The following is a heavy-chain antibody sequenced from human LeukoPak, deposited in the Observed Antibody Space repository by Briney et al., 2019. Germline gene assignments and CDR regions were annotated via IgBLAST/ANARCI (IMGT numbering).Heavy chain of an antibody. V-gene: IGHV3-48*03. CDR2: ISSSGSTI. J-gene: IGHJ4*02. CDR1: GFTFSSYE. CDR3: AAVIRWLGNDY. Sequence: PGGSLRLSCAASGFTFSSYEMNWVRQAPGKGLEWVSYISSSGSTIYYADSVKGRFTISRDNAKNSLYLQMNSLRAEETAVYYCAAVIRWLGNDYWGQGTLVTVSS. D-gene: IGHD5-24*01.